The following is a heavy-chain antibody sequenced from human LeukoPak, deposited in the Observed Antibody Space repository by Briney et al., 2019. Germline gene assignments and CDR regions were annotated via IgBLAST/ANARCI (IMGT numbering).Heavy chain of an antibody. J-gene: IGHJ4*02. CDR2: IYYSGST. Sequence: PSETLSLTCTVSGGSISSSSYYWGWIRQPPGKGLEWIGSIYYSGSTYYNPSLKSRVTISVDTSKNQFSLKLSSVTAADTAVYYCARQVGATGASDYWGQGTLVTVSS. CDR3: ARQVGATGASDY. D-gene: IGHD1-26*01. CDR1: GGSISSSSYY. V-gene: IGHV4-39*01.